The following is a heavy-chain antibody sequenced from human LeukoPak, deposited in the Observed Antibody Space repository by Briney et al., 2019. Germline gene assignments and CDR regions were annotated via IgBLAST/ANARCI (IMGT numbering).Heavy chain of an antibody. Sequence: GGSLRLSCAASGFTFSSYAMSWVRQAPGKGLEWVSAISGSGGSTYYADSVKGRFTISRDNSKNTLYLQMNSLRAEDTAVYYCAKRSYYDFWSGPSNWSDPWGQGTLVTVSS. V-gene: IGHV3-23*01. CDR3: AKRSYYDFWSGPSNWSDP. CDR2: ISGSGGST. D-gene: IGHD3-3*01. J-gene: IGHJ5*02. CDR1: GFTFSSYA.